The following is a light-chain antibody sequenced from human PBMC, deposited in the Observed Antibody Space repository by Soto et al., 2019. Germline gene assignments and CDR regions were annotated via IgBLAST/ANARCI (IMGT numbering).Light chain of an antibody. V-gene: IGKV3-20*01. J-gene: IGKJ3*01. CDR1: QTISSSY. Sequence: IVLTQSPGTLSLSPGERATLSCRASQTISSSYLAWYQQKPGQAPRLLIYAASTRATGIPDRFSGSGSGTDFTLTINRLEPEDFAVYFCQQFGGSPLFTFGPGTKVDIK. CDR2: AAS. CDR3: QQFGGSPLFT.